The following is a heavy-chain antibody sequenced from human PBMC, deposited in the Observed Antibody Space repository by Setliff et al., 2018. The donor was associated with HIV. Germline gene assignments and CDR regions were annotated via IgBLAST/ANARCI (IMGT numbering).Heavy chain of an antibody. CDR3: ATSLGYCSAGSCFDLDY. V-gene: IGHV1-2*02. J-gene: IGHJ4*02. CDR2: INPNSGGT. CDR1: IYPFTDYY. Sequence: ASVKVSCKTSIYPFTDYYIHWVRQAPGQGLELMGWINPNSGGTDYAQKFQGRVTMTRDTSISTAYMELSRLRSDDTAVYYCATSLGYCSAGSCFDLDYWGQGALVTVFS. D-gene: IGHD2-15*01.